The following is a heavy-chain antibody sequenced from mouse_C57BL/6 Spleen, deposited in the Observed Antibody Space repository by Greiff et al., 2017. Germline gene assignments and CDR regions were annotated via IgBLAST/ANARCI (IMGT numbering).Heavy chain of an antibody. Sequence: VQRVESGPELVKPGASVKISCKASGYAFSSSWMNWVKQRPGKGLEWIGRIYPGDGDTNYNGKFKGKATLTADKSSSTAYMQLSSLTSEDSAVYFCARENYSNYSYAMDYWGQGTSVTVSS. CDR1: GYAFSSSW. D-gene: IGHD2-5*01. J-gene: IGHJ4*01. CDR2: IYPGDGDT. V-gene: IGHV1-82*01. CDR3: ARENYSNYSYAMDY.